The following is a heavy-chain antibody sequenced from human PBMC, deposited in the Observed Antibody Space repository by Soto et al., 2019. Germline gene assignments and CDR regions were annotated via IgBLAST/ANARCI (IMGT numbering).Heavy chain of an antibody. CDR1: GFSGSTFTSNW. CDR3: ASTVALADFDF. D-gene: IGHD6-19*01. CDR2: INSEGSSA. J-gene: IGHJ4*02. Sequence: EVVLVESGGSLVQPGRSLRLACSVSGFSGSTFTSNWMHWVRQAPGKGLVWVSRINSEGSSATYADTVKGRFTTSRDAAKSTVYLQMNSLRVEDTAVYFCASTVALADFDFWGQGTLVTVSS. V-gene: IGHV3-74*01.